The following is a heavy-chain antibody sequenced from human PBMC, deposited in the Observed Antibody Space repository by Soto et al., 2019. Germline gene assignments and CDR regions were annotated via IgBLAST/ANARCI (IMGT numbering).Heavy chain of an antibody. CDR1: GGSFSGYY. CDR2: INHSGST. CDR3: ARKIRGGWYAG. D-gene: IGHD6-19*01. Sequence: QVQLQQWGAGLLKPSETLSLTCAVYGGSFSGYYWSGIRQPPGKGLEWIGEINHSGSTNYNPSLKSRVTISVDTSKNQFSLKLSSVTAADTAVYYCARKIRGGWYAGWGQGTLVTVSS. J-gene: IGHJ4*02. V-gene: IGHV4-34*01.